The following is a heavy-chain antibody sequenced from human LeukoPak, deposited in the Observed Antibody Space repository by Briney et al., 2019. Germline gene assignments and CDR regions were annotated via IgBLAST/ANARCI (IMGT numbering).Heavy chain of an antibody. V-gene: IGHV3-23*01. D-gene: IGHD2-2*01. Sequence: GGSLKLSCAASGFTFSSYAMTWVRQAPGKGLEWVSTFSDGGFGTYYSDSVKGRFTISRDNSKNTLYLQMNSLRAEDTAVYYCARCPATSLGTSCLLDYWGQGTLVTVFS. CDR3: ARCPATSLGTSCLLDY. J-gene: IGHJ4*02. CDR2: FSDGGFGT. CDR1: GFTFSSYA.